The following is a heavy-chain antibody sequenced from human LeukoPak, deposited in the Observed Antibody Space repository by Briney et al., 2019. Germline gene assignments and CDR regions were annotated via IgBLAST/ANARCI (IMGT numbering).Heavy chain of an antibody. CDR3: ARTQQWLATGGWYWFDT. CDR1: GFTLSNYP. V-gene: IGHV3-64*01. CDR2: IHSNGIST. J-gene: IGHJ5*02. Sequence: GGSLRLSCAASGFTLSNYPIHWVRQAPGEGLEFVSSIHSNGISTYYGNSVKGRFTVSRDNSKNTVYLQIGSLREEDMAVYYCARTQQWLATGGWYWFDTWGQGTLVTVSS. D-gene: IGHD6-19*01.